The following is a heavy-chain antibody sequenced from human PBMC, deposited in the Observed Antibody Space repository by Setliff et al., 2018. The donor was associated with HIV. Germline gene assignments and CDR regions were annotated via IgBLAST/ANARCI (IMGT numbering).Heavy chain of an antibody. Sequence: PSETLSLTCTVSGGSIGSGSYYWSWIRQPAGKGLEWIGRIYTSGSTNYNPSLKSRVTISVDTSKNQFSLKLSSVTAADTAVYYCARSKIRPTSAFDIWGQGTMVTVSS. CDR2: IYTSGST. V-gene: IGHV4-61*02. CDR3: ARSKIRPTSAFDI. J-gene: IGHJ3*02. CDR1: GGSIGSGSYY.